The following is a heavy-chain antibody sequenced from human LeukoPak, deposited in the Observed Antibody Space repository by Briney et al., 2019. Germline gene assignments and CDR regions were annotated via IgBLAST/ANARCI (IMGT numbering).Heavy chain of an antibody. CDR3: AKDGSSGWYYYYGMDV. J-gene: IGHJ6*02. Sequence: GGSLRLSCAASGFTFSSYALTWIRQAPGKGLEWVSAISGSGDSTYYADSVKGRFTISRDNSKNTLYLQMNSLRAEDTALYYCAKDGSSGWYYYYGMDVWGQGTTVTVSS. D-gene: IGHD6-19*01. V-gene: IGHV3-23*01. CDR2: ISGSGDST. CDR1: GFTFSSYA.